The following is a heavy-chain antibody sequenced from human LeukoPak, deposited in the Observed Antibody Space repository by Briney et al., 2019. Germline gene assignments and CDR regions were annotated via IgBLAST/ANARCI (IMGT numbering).Heavy chain of an antibody. CDR1: GYTFTIYG. J-gene: IGHJ4*02. V-gene: IGHV1-18*01. CDR3: ARGGGIAVAGDLQTGLDY. CDR2: ISAYNGNT. Sequence: ASVTVSCKASGYTFTIYGISWVRQAPGQGLEWMGWISAYNGNTNYAQKLQGRVTMTTDTSTSTAYMELRSLRSDDTAVYYCARGGGIAVAGDLQTGLDYWGQGTLVTVSS. D-gene: IGHD6-19*01.